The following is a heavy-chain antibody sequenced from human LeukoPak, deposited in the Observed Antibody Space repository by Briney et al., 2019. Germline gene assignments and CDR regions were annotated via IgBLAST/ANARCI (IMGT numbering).Heavy chain of an antibody. CDR1: GFTFSSYS. D-gene: IGHD2-21*01. J-gene: IGHJ4*02. CDR2: ISSSSSYI. CDR3: AKAPVTTCSGAYCYPFDY. Sequence: GGSLRLSCAASGFTFSSYSMNWVRQAPGKGLEWVSSISSSSSYIYYADSVKGRFTISRDNAKNSLYLQMNRLRAEDAAVYYCAKAPVTTCSGAYCYPFDYWGQGTLVTVSS. V-gene: IGHV3-21*04.